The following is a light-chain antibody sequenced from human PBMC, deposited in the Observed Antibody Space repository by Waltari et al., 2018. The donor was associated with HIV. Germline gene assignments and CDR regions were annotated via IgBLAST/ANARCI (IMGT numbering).Light chain of an antibody. V-gene: IGKV1-39*01. CDR2: AAS. Sequence: DIQMTQSPSSLSASVGDRVTITCRASQSVSSYLNWYQQKPGKAPNLLIYAASSLQSGVPSRFSGSGSETDFTLTITNLQPEDVAIYYCQQSYSTPFTFGPGTKVDFK. J-gene: IGKJ3*01. CDR1: QSVSSY. CDR3: QQSYSTPFT.